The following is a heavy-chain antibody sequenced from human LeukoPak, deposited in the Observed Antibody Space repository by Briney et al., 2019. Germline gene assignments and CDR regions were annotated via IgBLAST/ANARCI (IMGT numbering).Heavy chain of an antibody. J-gene: IGHJ3*02. CDR1: GFTFDDYA. CDR3: AKTYYDILTGYRTDVFDI. CDR2: ISWNSGSI. Sequence: GGSLRLSCAASGFTFDDYAMHWVRQAPGKGLEWVSGISWNSGSIGYADSVKGRFTISRDNAKNSLYLQMNSLRAEDTALYYCAKTYYDILTGYRTDVFDIWGQGTMVTVSS. D-gene: IGHD3-9*01. V-gene: IGHV3-9*01.